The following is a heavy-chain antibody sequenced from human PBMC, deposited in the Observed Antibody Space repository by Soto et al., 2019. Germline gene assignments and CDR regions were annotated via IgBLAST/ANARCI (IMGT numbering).Heavy chain of an antibody. Sequence: GGSLRLSCAASGFTFSTHSLNWVRQAPGKGLEWVSSISSTSGFIYYADSVKGRFTISRDNAKNSLFLQMSSLRAEDTAVYYCARGDVRGDYVELVCWGQATLVTVSS. CDR2: ISSTSGFI. CDR1: GFTFSTHS. D-gene: IGHD4-17*01. V-gene: IGHV3-21*01. CDR3: ARGDVRGDYVELVC. J-gene: IGHJ4*02.